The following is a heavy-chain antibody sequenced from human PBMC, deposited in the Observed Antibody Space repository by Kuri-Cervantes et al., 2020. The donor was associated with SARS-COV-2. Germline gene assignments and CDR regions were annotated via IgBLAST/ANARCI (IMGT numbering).Heavy chain of an antibody. J-gene: IGHJ4*02. CDR2: IYYSGST. CDR1: GFTFSSYSMN. D-gene: IGHD3-3*01. CDR3: ARLVSYYDFWSGSYYFDY. V-gene: IGHV4-39*01. Sequence: ESLKISCAASGFTFSSYSMNWVRQAPGKGLEWIGSIYYSGSTYYNPSLKSRVTISVDTSKNQFSLKLSSVTAADTAVYYCARLVSYYDFWSGSYYFDYWGQGTLVTVSS.